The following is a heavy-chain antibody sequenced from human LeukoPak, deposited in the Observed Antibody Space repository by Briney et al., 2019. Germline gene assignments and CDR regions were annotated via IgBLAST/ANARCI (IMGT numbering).Heavy chain of an antibody. V-gene: IGHV4-31*03. Sequence: PSETLSLTCTVSGGSISSGGYYWSWIRQHPGKGLEWIGYIYYSGSTYYNPSLKSRVTISVDTSKNQFSLKLSSVTAADTAVYYCARDGLGYPGYFDYWGQGTLVTVSS. J-gene: IGHJ4*02. CDR1: GGSISSGGYY. CDR3: ARDGLGYPGYFDY. D-gene: IGHD6-25*01. CDR2: IYYSGST.